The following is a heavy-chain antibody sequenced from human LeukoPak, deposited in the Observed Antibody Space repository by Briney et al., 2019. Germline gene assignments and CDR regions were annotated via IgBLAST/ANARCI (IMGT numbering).Heavy chain of an antibody. Sequence: SETLSLTCTVSGGSISSYYWSWIRQPAGKGLEWIGRIYTSGSTMSVDTPKNQFSLKLSSVTAADTAVYYCARALNWGSGGFDPWGQGTLVTVSS. V-gene: IGHV4-4*07. J-gene: IGHJ5*02. CDR2: IYTSG. D-gene: IGHD7-27*01. CDR1: GGSISSYY. CDR3: ARALNWGSGGFDP.